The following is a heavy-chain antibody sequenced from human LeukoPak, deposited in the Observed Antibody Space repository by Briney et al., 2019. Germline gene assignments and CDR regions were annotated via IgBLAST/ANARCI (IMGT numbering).Heavy chain of an antibody. Sequence: GGSLRLSCAASGFTFSSYWMSWVRQAPGKGLEWVANIKHDGSEKYYVDSVKGRFTISRDNAKNSLYLQMNSLRAEDTAVYYCARDTLHYDILTGYLGYYYYYYMDVWGKGTTVTVSS. V-gene: IGHV3-7*01. CDR1: GFTFSSYW. D-gene: IGHD3-9*01. CDR2: IKHDGSEK. CDR3: ARDTLHYDILTGYLGYYYYYYMDV. J-gene: IGHJ6*03.